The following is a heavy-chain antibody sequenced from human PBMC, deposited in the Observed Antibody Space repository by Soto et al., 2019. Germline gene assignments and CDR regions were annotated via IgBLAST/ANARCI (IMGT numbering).Heavy chain of an antibody. J-gene: IGHJ5*02. CDR1: GGSVNIGTYY. Sequence: PSETLSLTCTVPGGSVNIGTYYWSWIRQPPGKGLEWIGFIHYSGSTNYNPSLKGRVTMSVDTSKNQFSLKLNSVTAADTAVYYCARAPPRNSVVENNWFDPWGQGTLVTVSS. V-gene: IGHV4-61*01. CDR3: ARAPPRNSVVENNWFDP. CDR2: IHYSGST. D-gene: IGHD2-15*01.